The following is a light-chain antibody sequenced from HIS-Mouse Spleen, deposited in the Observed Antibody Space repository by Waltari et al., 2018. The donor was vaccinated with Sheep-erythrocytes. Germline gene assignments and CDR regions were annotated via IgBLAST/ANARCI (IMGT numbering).Light chain of an antibody. CDR1: NSAVGGYNY. V-gene: IGLV2-11*01. Sequence: QSALTQPRSVSGSPGQSVTISCTGTNSAVGGYNYVSWYQQHPGKAPKLMIYDVSKRPSGVPDRFSGSKSGNTASLTISGLQAEDEADYYCCSYAGSYNHVFATGTKVTVL. J-gene: IGLJ1*01. CDR2: DVS. CDR3: CSYAGSYNHV.